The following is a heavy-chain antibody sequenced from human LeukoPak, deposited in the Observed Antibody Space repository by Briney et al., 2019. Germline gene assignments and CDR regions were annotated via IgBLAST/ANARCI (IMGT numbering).Heavy chain of an antibody. D-gene: IGHD3-16*02. CDR1: GGSISSSNW. Sequence: SGTLSLTCAVSGGSISSSNWWSWVRQPPGKGLEWIGEIYHSGSTNYNPSLKSRVTISVDKSKNQFSLKLSPVTAADTAVYYCARGGYDYVWGSYRRPYPTYFDYWGQGTLVTVSS. CDR2: IYHSGST. V-gene: IGHV4-4*02. J-gene: IGHJ4*02. CDR3: ARGGYDYVWGSYRRPYPTYFDY.